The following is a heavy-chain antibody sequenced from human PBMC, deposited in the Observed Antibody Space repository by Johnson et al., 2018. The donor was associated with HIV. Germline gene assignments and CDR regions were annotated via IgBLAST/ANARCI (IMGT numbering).Heavy chain of an antibody. CDR2: ISYDGSNK. D-gene: IGHD4-23*01. CDR3: ARQTTVVSGDAFDI. CDR1: GFTFRSYG. Sequence: QEKLVESGGGVVQPGRSLRLSCAASGFTFRSYGMHWVRQAPGKGLEWVAVISYDGSNKYYADSVKGRFTISRDNSKNTLYLQMNSLRAGDTAVYYCARQTTVVSGDAFDIWGQGTMVTVSS. V-gene: IGHV3-30*03. J-gene: IGHJ3*02.